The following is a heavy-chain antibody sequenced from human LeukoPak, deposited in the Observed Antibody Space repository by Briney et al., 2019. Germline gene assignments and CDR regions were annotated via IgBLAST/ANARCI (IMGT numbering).Heavy chain of an antibody. CDR3: ASRNYHFDY. CDR2: ISGSGGST. D-gene: IGHD1-7*01. CDR1: GFTFSSYA. J-gene: IGHJ4*02. V-gene: IGHV3-23*01. Sequence: GGSLRLSCAASGFTFSSYAMTWVRQAPGKGLEWVSGISGSGGSTYYADSVKGRFTISRDNSKNTLYLQMNSLRAEDRAVYYCASRNYHFDYWGQGALVIVSS.